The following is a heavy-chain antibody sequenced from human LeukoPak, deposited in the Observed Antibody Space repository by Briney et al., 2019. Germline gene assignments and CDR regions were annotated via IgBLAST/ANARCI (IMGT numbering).Heavy chain of an antibody. D-gene: IGHD1-1*01. J-gene: IGHJ4*02. V-gene: IGHV3-48*03. CDR3: ARSHGYVSTGRSYYFDY. CDR1: GFTFSSYE. CDR2: ITSSTTTI. Sequence: GGSLRLSCAASGFTFSSYEMNWVRQAPGKGLEWVSYITSSTTTIYYADSVKGRFTISRDNAKNLLYLQVNSLRAEDTAVYYCARSHGYVSTGRSYYFDYWGQGIPVTISS.